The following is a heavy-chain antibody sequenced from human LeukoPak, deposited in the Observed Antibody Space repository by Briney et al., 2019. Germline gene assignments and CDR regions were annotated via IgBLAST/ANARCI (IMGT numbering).Heavy chain of an antibody. Sequence: ASVKVSCKASGYTFTSYAMHWVRQAPGQRLEWMGWINAGNGNTKYSQKFQGRVTITRDTSASTAYMELSSLRSEDTAVYYCARDDYYDSSGYHPNWFDPWGQGTLVTVSS. CDR3: ARDDYYDSSGYHPNWFDP. CDR1: GYTFTSYA. J-gene: IGHJ5*02. V-gene: IGHV1-3*01. D-gene: IGHD3-22*01. CDR2: INAGNGNT.